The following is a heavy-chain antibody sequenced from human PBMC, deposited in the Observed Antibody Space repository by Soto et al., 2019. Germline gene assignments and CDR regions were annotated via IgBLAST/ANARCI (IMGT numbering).Heavy chain of an antibody. D-gene: IGHD6-6*01. CDR2: ISSSSSYI. CDR1: GFTFSSYS. Sequence: GGSLRLSCAASGFTFSSYSMNWVRQAPGKGLEWVSSISSSSSYIYYADSVKGRFTISRDNAKNSLYLQMNSLRAEDTAVYYCASRGGYSSSGRDFDYWGQGTLVTVSS. J-gene: IGHJ4*02. V-gene: IGHV3-21*01. CDR3: ASRGGYSSSGRDFDY.